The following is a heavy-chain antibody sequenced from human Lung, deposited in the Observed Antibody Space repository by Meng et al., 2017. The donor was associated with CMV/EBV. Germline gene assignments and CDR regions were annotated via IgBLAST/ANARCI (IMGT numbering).Heavy chain of an antibody. Sequence: SETXSLTCTVSGGSISSGGYYWSWIRQHPGKGLEWIGYIYYSGSTYYNPSLKSRVTISVDTSKNQFSLKLSPVTAADTTVYYCTSVGRTPEWGQGTLVTVSS. CDR3: TSVGRTPE. V-gene: IGHV4-31*03. CDR2: IYYSGST. D-gene: IGHD1-26*01. CDR1: GGSISSGGYY. J-gene: IGHJ4*02.